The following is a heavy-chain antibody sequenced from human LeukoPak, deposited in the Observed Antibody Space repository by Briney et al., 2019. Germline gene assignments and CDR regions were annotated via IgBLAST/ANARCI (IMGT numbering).Heavy chain of an antibody. CDR1: GGTFSSYA. CDR2: IIPIFGTA. CDR3: ARDRDYYDSSAHSVGY. Sequence: ASVKVSCKASGGTFSSYAISWVRQAPGQGREWMGGIIPIFGTANYAQKFQGRVTITADESTSTAYMELSSLRSEDTAVYYCARDRDYYDSSAHSVGYWGQGTLVTVSS. V-gene: IGHV1-69*13. D-gene: IGHD3-22*01. J-gene: IGHJ4*02.